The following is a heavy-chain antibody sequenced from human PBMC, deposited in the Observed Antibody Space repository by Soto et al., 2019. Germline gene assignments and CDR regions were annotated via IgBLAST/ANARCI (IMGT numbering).Heavy chain of an antibody. D-gene: IGHD5-12*01. CDR3: AREDRGYSGYDVDY. CDR1: GGTFSSYA. V-gene: IGHV1-69*06. J-gene: IGHJ4*02. CDR2: IIPIFGTA. Sequence: ASVKVSCKASGGTFSSYAISWVRQAPGQGLEWMGGIIPIFGTANYAQKFQGRVTITADKSTSTAYMELSSLRSEDTAVYYCAREDRGYSGYDVDYWGQGTLVTVSS.